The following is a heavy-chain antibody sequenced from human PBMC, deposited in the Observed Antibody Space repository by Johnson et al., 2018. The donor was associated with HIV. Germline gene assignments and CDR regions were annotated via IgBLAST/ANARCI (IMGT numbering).Heavy chain of an antibody. CDR3: AKGGDYGGKGDAFDI. J-gene: IGHJ3*02. CDR1: GFTFSSYG. D-gene: IGHD4-23*01. V-gene: IGHV3-33*06. CDR2: IWYDGSNK. Sequence: QEQLVESGGGVVQPGRSLRLSCAASGFTFSSYGMHWVRQAPGKGLEWVAVIWYDGSNKYYADSVKGRFTISRDNSKNTLYLQMNRLRAEDTAVYYCAKGGDYGGKGDAFDIWGQGTMVTVSS.